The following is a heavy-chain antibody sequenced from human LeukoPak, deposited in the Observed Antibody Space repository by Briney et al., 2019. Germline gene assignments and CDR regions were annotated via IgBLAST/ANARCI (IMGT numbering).Heavy chain of an antibody. V-gene: IGHV3-23*01. D-gene: IGHD3-16*01. CDR3: ARLVGVSPLDY. Sequence: PGGSLRLSCVVSGFTFRSYAMYWVRQAPGKGLEWVSEISGSPDNTYYADSVKGRFPNSRDDSRNTLYLQMNSLRAEDTAVYYCARLVGVSPLDYWGQGTPVTVSS. CDR1: GFTFRSYA. CDR2: ISGSPDNT. J-gene: IGHJ4*02.